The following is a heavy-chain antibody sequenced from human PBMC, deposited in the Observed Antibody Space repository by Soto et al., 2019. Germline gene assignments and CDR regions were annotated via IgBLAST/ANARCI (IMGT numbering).Heavy chain of an antibody. CDR3: ARAIGADFFDY. J-gene: IGHJ4*02. V-gene: IGHV3-23*01. CDR2: ISDNGANT. CDR1: GFTFSNYA. Sequence: GGFLRLSCIASGFTFSNYAMSWVRQAPGKGLEWVSTISDNGANTFIGDSMKDHFDISRDNSKNTVFLHLSTVRAEDTAIYYCARAIGADFFDYWGQGTPVTAPQ. D-gene: IGHD6-25*01.